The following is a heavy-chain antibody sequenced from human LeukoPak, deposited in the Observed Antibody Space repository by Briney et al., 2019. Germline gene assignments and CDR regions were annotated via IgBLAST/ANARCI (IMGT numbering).Heavy chain of an antibody. V-gene: IGHV4-34*01. D-gene: IGHD3-10*01. CDR2: INHSGST. CDR3: ARGVVRVFFDY. Sequence: SETLSLTCAVYGGSFSGYYWSWIRQPPGKGLEWIGEINHSGSTYYNPSLKSRVTISVDTSKNQFSLKLSSVTAADTAVYYCARGVVRVFFDYWGQGTLVTVSS. J-gene: IGHJ4*02. CDR1: GGSFSGYY.